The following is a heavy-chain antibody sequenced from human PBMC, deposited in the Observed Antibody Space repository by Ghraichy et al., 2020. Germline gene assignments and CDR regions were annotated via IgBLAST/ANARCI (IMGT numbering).Heavy chain of an antibody. J-gene: IGHJ3*02. D-gene: IGHD4-23*01. Sequence: ASVKVSCKASGYTFTSYYMHWVRQAPVQGLEWMGIINPSGGSTSYAQKFQGRVTMTRDTSTSTVYMELSSLRSEDTAVYYCARERGVEYGGRTTFAFDIWGQGTMVTVSS. CDR2: INPSGGST. CDR1: GYTFTSYY. V-gene: IGHV1-46*01. CDR3: ARERGVEYGGRTTFAFDI.